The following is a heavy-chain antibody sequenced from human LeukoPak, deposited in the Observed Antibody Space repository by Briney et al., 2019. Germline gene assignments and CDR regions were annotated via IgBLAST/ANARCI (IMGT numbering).Heavy chain of an antibody. J-gene: IGHJ4*02. CDR2: IWYDGSNK. V-gene: IGHV3-33*08. D-gene: IGHD2-15*01. Sequence: QPGGSLRLSCAASGFTFSSYGMHWVRQAPGKGLEWVAVIWYDGSNKYYADSVKGRFTISRDNSKNTLYLQMNSLRAEDTAVYYCARSPRGLLLNYFDYWGQGTLVTVSS. CDR3: ARSPRGLLLNYFDY. CDR1: GFTFSSYG.